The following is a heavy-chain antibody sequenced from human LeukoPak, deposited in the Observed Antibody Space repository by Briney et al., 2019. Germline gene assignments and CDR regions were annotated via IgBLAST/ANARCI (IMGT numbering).Heavy chain of an antibody. J-gene: IGHJ3*02. V-gene: IGHV3-21*01. D-gene: IGHD4-17*01. CDR3: ARDDYGDFGAFDI. Sequence: RTGGSLRLSCAASGFTFSSYSMNWVRQAPGKGLEWVSSISSSSSYIYYADSVKGRFTISRDNAKNSLYLQMNSLRAEDTAVYYCARDDYGDFGAFDIWGQGTMVTVSS. CDR1: GFTFSSYS. CDR2: ISSSSSYI.